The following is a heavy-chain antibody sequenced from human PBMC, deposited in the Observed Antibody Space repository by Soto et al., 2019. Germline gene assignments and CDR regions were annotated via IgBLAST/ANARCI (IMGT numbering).Heavy chain of an antibody. Sequence: EVQLVESGGGLVQPGGSLRLSCAASGFTFSSNWMHWVRQDPGKGLVWVSRLNSDGTSASYADAVKGRFTISRDNAKNTLFLQMNSLTAEDTAPYYCARGPFGWYGFDYWGQGTVVTVSS. CDR1: GFTFSSNW. V-gene: IGHV3-74*01. CDR2: LNSDGTSA. D-gene: IGHD6-19*01. CDR3: ARGPFGWYGFDY. J-gene: IGHJ4*02.